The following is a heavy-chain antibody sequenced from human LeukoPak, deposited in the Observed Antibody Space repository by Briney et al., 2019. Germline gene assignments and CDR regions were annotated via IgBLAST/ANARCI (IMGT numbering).Heavy chain of an antibody. J-gene: IGHJ6*03. V-gene: IGHV3-30*02. CDR2: IRYDGSNK. Sequence: GGSLRLSCAASGFTFSSYGMHWVRQAPGKGLGWVAFIRYDGSNKYYADSVKGRFTISRDNSKNTLYLQMNSLRAEDTAVYYCAKYQLLPRYYYYYMDVWGKGTTVTVSS. D-gene: IGHD1-26*01. CDR3: AKYQLLPRYYYYYMDV. CDR1: GFTFSSYG.